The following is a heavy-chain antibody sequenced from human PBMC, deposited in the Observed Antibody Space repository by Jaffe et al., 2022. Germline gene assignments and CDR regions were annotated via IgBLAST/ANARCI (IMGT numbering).Heavy chain of an antibody. CDR1: GYTFTSYA. CDR3: ARGAPLINYYYYYMDV. V-gene: IGHV1-3*01. CDR2: INAGNGNT. J-gene: IGHJ6*03. Sequence: QVQLVQSGAEVKKPGASVKVSCKASGYTFTSYAMHWVRQAPGQRLEWMGWINAGNGNTKYSQKFQGRVTITRDTSASTAYMELSSLRSEDTAVYYCARGAPLINYYYYYMDVWGKGTTVTVSS. D-gene: IGHD2-8*01.